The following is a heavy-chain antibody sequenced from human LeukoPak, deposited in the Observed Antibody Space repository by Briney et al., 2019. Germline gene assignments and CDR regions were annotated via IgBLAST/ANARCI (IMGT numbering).Heavy chain of an antibody. CDR3: ARATAENDH. J-gene: IGHJ4*02. Sequence: GASVKVSCKASGYTFTRYYMHWVRQAPGQGLEWMRRINPKTGGTSYAQKFQGRGIMTRDTSISTMKMERLSMTSDDTAVDYCARATAENDHWGQGTLVTVSS. CDR2: INPKTGGT. D-gene: IGHD1-14*01. V-gene: IGHV1-2*02. CDR1: GYTFTRYY.